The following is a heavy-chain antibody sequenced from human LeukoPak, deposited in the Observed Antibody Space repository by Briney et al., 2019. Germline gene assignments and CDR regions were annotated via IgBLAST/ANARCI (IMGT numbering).Heavy chain of an antibody. D-gene: IGHD2-15*01. V-gene: IGHV4-61*02. CDR2: IYTSGST. Sequence: SQTLSLTCTVSGGSISSGSYYWSWIRQPAGKGLEWIGRIYTSGSTNYNPSLKSRVTISVDTSKNQFSLKLSSVTAADTAVYYCAREGGSTPKGLYYYGMDVWGQATTVTVSS. CDR3: AREGGSTPKGLYYYGMDV. CDR1: GGSISSGSYY. J-gene: IGHJ6*02.